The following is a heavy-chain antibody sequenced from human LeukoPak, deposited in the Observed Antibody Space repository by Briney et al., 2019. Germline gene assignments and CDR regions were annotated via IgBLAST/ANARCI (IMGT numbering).Heavy chain of an antibody. J-gene: IGHJ4*02. D-gene: IGHD3-22*01. CDR2: IYSGGST. Sequence: PGGSLRLSCAVSGFTVSSNYMSWVRQAPGKGLEWVSVIYSGGSTYYADSVKGRFTISRDNSKNTLYLQMNSLRAEDTAVYYCARGIVVHTGNYFDYWGQGTLVTVSS. CDR1: GFTVSSNY. CDR3: ARGIVVHTGNYFDY. V-gene: IGHV3-53*01.